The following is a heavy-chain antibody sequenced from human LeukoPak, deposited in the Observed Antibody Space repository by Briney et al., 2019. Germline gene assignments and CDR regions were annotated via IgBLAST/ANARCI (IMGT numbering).Heavy chain of an antibody. CDR2: ISGSGGST. V-gene: IGHV3-23*01. J-gene: IGHJ4*02. CDR1: GSTFSSYA. CDR3: AKDYYDILTGYHDY. D-gene: IGHD3-9*01. Sequence: GGSLRLSCAASGSTFSSYAMSWVRQAPGKGLEWVSAISGSGGSTYYADSVKGRFTISRDNSKNTLYLQMNSLRAEDTAVYYCAKDYYDILTGYHDYWGQGTLVTVSS.